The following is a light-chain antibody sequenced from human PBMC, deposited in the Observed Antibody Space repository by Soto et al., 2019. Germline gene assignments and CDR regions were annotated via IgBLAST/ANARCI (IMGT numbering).Light chain of an antibody. CDR1: SSNIRAGYD. Sequence: QSVLTQPPSVSGAPGQRVTISCTGSSSNIRAGYDVHWYQQLPGTAPKLLIYGNNNRPSGVHDRFSGSKSGTSASLAITGLQAEDEADYYCQSYDSSLSGWGFGGGTKLTVL. CDR2: GNN. J-gene: IGLJ3*02. CDR3: QSYDSSLSGWG. V-gene: IGLV1-40*01.